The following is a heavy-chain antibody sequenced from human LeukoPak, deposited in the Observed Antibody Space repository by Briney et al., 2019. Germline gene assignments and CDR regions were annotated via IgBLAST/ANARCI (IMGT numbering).Heavy chain of an antibody. Sequence: PGKSLRLSCAASGFTVSSNYMSWVRQASGKGLEWVSVIYSGDNTYYADSVKGRFTISRDISKNTLYLQMNSLRAEDTAVYYCAVIGSSGWYCHDYWGQGTLVTVSP. CDR2: IYSGDNT. J-gene: IGHJ4*02. CDR3: AVIGSSGWYCHDY. V-gene: IGHV3-66*01. D-gene: IGHD6-19*01. CDR1: GFTVSSNY.